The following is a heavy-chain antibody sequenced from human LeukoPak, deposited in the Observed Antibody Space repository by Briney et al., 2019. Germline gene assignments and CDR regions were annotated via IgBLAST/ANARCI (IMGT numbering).Heavy chain of an antibody. CDR3: ARGRSGWELPFDP. Sequence: SETLSLTCTVSGGSISSYYWSWIRQPPGKGLEWIGYIYYSGSTNYNLSLKSRVTISVDTSKNQFSLKLSSVTAADTAVYYCARGRSGWELPFDPWGQGTLVTVSS. D-gene: IGHD6-19*01. CDR1: GGSISSYY. CDR2: IYYSGST. J-gene: IGHJ5*02. V-gene: IGHV4-59*01.